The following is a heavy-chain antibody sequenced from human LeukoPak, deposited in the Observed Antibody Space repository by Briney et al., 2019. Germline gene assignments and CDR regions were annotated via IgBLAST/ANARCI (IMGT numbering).Heavy chain of an antibody. D-gene: IGHD6-13*01. CDR3: ARIRRYSSSWYNWFDP. CDR2: ISAYNGNT. Sequence: AASVQVSCKASGYTFTSYGISWGRQDPGHGIEWMGWISAYNGNTNYAQKLQGRVTMTTDTSTSTAYMELRSLRSDDTAVYYCARIRRYSSSWYNWFDPWGQGTLVTVSS. V-gene: IGHV1-18*01. J-gene: IGHJ5*02. CDR1: GYTFTSYG.